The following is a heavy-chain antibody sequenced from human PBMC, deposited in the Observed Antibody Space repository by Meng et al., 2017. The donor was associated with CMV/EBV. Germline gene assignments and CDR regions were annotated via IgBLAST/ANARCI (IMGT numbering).Heavy chain of an antibody. Sequence: SVKVSCKASGGTFSSYAISWVRQAPGQGLEWMGGIIPILGIANYAQKFQGRVTITADKSTSTAYMELSSLRSDDTAVYYCARDYYDSSGYFDYYYGMDVWGQGTTVTVSS. D-gene: IGHD3-22*01. CDR1: GGTFSSYA. CDR3: ARDYYDSSGYFDYYYGMDV. J-gene: IGHJ6*02. V-gene: IGHV1-69*10. CDR2: IIPILGIA.